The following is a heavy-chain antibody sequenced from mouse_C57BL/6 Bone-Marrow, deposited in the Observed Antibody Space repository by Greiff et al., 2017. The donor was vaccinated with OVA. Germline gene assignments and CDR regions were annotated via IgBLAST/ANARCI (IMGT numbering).Heavy chain of an antibody. D-gene: IGHD2-1*01. Sequence: EVKLMESGGGLVQPKGSLKLSCAASGFSFNTYAMNWVRQAPGKGLEWVARISSKSNNYATYYADSVKDRFTISRDDSESILYLQMNNLKTEDTAMYYCVVYGSDAPGYFDVWGTGTTVTVSS. CDR2: ISSKSNNYAT. V-gene: IGHV10-1*01. J-gene: IGHJ1*03. CDR1: GFSFNTYA. CDR3: VVYGSDAPGYFDV.